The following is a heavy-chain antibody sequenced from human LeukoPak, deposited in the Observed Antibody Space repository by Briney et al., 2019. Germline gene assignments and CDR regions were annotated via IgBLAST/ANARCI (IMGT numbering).Heavy chain of an antibody. CDR3: AKGAMPYYDGSGYNYFDY. CDR2: IIPILGIR. D-gene: IGHD3-22*01. V-gene: IGHV1-69*04. J-gene: IGHJ4*02. Sequence: SVKVSCTDSRGTFTIYAISWVRQAPGQGLEWTGRIIPILGIRNYAQEFQGRVTLTADKSTSTAYMELSSLRSEDTAVYYCAKGAMPYYDGSGYNYFDYWGQGTPVTVSS. CDR1: RGTFTIYA.